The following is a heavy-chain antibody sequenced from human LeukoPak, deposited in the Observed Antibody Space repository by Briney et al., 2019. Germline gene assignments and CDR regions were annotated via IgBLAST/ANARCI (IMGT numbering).Heavy chain of an antibody. V-gene: IGHV1-8*02. CDR2: MNPNSGNT. J-gene: IGHJ6*03. CDR1: GGTFSSYA. Sequence: ASVKVSCKASGGTFSSYAISWVRQATGQGLEWMGWMNPNSGNTGYAQKFQGRVTMTRNTSISTAYMELSSLRSEDTAVYYCARRKPTENYYDILTGYPYYYYYYMDVWGKGTTVTISS. D-gene: IGHD3-9*01. CDR3: ARRKPTENYYDILTGYPYYYYYYMDV.